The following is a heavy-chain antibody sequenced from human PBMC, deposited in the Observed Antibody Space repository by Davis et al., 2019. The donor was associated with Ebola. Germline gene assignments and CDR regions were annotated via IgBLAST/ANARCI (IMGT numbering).Heavy chain of an antibody. J-gene: IGHJ5*02. V-gene: IGHV3-33*01. CDR3: ASFLVQGVIPPYNWFDP. Sequence: PGGSLRLSCAASGFTFSSYGMHWVRQAPGKGLEWVAVIWYDGSNKYYADSVKGRFTISRDNSKNTLYLQMNSLRDEDTAVYYCASFLVQGVIPPYNWFDPWGQGTLVTVSS. CDR2: IWYDGSNK. D-gene: IGHD3-10*01. CDR1: GFTFSSYG.